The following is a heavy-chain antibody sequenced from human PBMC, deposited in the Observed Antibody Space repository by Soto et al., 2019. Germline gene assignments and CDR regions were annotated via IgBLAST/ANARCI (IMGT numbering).Heavy chain of an antibody. CDR2: ISGSADGT. CDR3: AKDTVGGYSFWSGYYSDGLDV. J-gene: IGHJ3*01. D-gene: IGHD3-3*01. Sequence: ESGGGLAQPGGSLRLSCVGSGFTFDSYAISWVRQAPGERLPWIAAISGSADGTDYAHSVRGRFTISRDNAKKTVHLQMDSLRVEDTAVYFCAKDTVGGYSFWSGYYSDGLDVWGQGTLVSVS. V-gene: IGHV3-23*01. CDR1: GFTFDSYA.